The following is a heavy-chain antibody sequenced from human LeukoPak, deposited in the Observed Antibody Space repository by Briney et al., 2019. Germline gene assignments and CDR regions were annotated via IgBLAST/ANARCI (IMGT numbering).Heavy chain of an antibody. Sequence: GASVKVSCKASGYTFTSYAMNWVRQAPGQGLEWMGWVNTNTGNPTYAQGFTGRFVFSLDTSVSTAYLQISSLKAEDTAVYYCARELMVRGVLSPFDYWGQGTLVTVSS. J-gene: IGHJ4*02. D-gene: IGHD3-10*01. CDR1: GYTFTSYA. CDR3: ARELMVRGVLSPFDY. CDR2: VNTNTGNP. V-gene: IGHV7-4-1*02.